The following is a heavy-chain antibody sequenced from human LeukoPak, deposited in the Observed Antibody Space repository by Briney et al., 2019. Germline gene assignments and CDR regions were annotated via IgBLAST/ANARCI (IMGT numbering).Heavy chain of an antibody. CDR2: INHSGST. Sequence: ASETLSLTCAVYGGSFSGYYWSWIRQPPGKGLEWIGEINHSGSTNYNPSLKSRVTISVDTSKNQFSLKLSSVTAADTAVYYCARKATPRASGYYIDYWGQGTLVTVSS. CDR3: ARKATPRASGYYIDY. CDR1: GGSFSGYY. J-gene: IGHJ4*02. D-gene: IGHD3-22*01. V-gene: IGHV4-34*01.